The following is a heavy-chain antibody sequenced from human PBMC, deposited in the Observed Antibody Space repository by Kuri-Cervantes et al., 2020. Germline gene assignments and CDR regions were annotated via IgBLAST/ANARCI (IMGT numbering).Heavy chain of an antibody. J-gene: IGHJ3*02. CDR2: IYYSGST. Sequence: SETLSLTCTVSGGSISSSSYYWGWIRQPPGKGPEWIGSIYYSGSTYYNPSLKSRVTISVDTSKNQFSLKLSSVTAADTAAYYCARAPGSRGVVPAAFDIWGQGTMVTVSS. CDR1: GGSISSSSYY. D-gene: IGHD2-2*01. CDR3: ARAPGSRGVVPAAFDI. V-gene: IGHV4-39*01.